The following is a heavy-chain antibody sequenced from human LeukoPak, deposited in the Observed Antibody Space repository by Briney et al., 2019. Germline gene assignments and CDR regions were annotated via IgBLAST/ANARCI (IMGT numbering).Heavy chain of an antibody. CDR2: VIPMFGTG. V-gene: IGHV1-69*06. J-gene: IGHJ5*02. CDR3: ALEGNPSAFWFDP. Sequence: SVKVSCKASGGTFNSYAISWVRQAPGQGLEWMGRVIPMFGTGNYQHKFQGRITITEDKSPATAHMELGSLRPDDTALYYCALEGNPSAFWFDPWRQGTLVTVPS. D-gene: IGHD1-26*01. CDR1: GGTFNSYA.